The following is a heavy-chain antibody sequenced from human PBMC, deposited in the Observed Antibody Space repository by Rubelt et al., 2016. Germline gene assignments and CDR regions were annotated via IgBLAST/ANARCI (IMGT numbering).Heavy chain of an antibody. CDR3: ARGADYGGPSGHDPFDI. CDR1: GFTVSTNY. D-gene: IGHD4-23*01. J-gene: IGHJ3*02. Sequence: EVQLVESGGGLIQPGGSLRLSCAASGFTVSTNYMTWVRQAPGKGLEWVSLIYSSGTTSYTDSVKGRFAISRDNPKNTLYLQMNSLRAEDTAVDYCARGADYGGPSGHDPFDIWGQGTMVTVSS. V-gene: IGHV3-53*01. CDR2: IYSSGTT.